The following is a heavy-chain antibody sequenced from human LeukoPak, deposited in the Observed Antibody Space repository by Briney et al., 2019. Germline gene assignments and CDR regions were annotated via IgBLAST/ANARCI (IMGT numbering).Heavy chain of an antibody. Sequence: PSQTLSLTCTVSGGSISSGGYYWSWIRQPPGKGLEWIGYIYHSGSTYYNPSLKSRVTISVDRSKNQFSLKLSSVTAADTAVYYCARDGVGATDAFDIWGQGTMVTVSS. J-gene: IGHJ3*02. CDR1: GGSISSGGYY. CDR3: ARDGVGATDAFDI. CDR2: IYHSGST. V-gene: IGHV4-30-2*01. D-gene: IGHD1-26*01.